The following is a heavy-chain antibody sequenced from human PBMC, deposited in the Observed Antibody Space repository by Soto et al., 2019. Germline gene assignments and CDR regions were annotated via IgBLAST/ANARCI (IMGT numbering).Heavy chain of an antibody. CDR1: SGSXSSSNW. V-gene: IGHV4-4*02. CDR2: IYHSGST. D-gene: IGHD2-2*01. Sequence: PSETLSLTCAVSSGSXSSSNWWSWVRQPPGKGLEWIGEIYHSGSTNYNPSLKSRVTISVDKSKNQFSLKLSSVTAADTAVYYCARGGVDCSSTSCYYYYMDVWGKGTTVTVSS. CDR3: ARGGVDCSSTSCYYYYMDV. J-gene: IGHJ6*03.